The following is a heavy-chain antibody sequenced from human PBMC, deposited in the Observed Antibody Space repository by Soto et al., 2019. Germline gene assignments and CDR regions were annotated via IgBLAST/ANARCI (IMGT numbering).Heavy chain of an antibody. V-gene: IGHV3-30*18. CDR1: GFSFSTYG. CDR3: AKGRSYYYYYGVDV. J-gene: IGHJ6*02. Sequence: GGSLRLSCAASGFSFSTYGMHWVRQAPGKGLEWVAFISNDGSNKYYADSVKGRFTISRDNSKSTLYLQMNSLRAEDTALYYCAKGRSYYYYYGVDVWGQGTTVTVSS. CDR2: ISNDGSNK.